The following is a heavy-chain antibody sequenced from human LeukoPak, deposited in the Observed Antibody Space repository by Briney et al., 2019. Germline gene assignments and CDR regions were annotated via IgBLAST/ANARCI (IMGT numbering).Heavy chain of an antibody. CDR1: GFTFTRNA. V-gene: IGHV3-23*01. CDR2: IGGDGRS. D-gene: IGHD3-3*01. Sequence: SGGSLRLSCAASGFTFTRNAVNWVRQAPGKGLEWVSGIGGDGRSHYTDSVKGRFTISRDNSKNTLYLQMSSLRAEDTAIYYCAEDLHNWSVLDYWGQGTLVTVSS. CDR3: AEDLHNWSVLDY. J-gene: IGHJ4*02.